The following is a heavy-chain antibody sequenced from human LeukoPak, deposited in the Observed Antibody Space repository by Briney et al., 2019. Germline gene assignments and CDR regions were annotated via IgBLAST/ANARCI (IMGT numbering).Heavy chain of an antibody. V-gene: IGHV3-49*04. J-gene: IGHJ4*02. CDR3: QTYYYDSSGYYYIDQ. Sequence: GGSLRLSCTTSGFTFGDYAMSWVRQAPGKGLEWVGFIRSKAYGGTTEHAASVKGRFTISRDDSKSIAYLQMNSLKTEGTAVYYCQTYYYDSSGYYYIDQWGQGTLVTVSS. CDR2: IRSKAYGGTT. CDR1: GFTFGDYA. D-gene: IGHD3-22*01.